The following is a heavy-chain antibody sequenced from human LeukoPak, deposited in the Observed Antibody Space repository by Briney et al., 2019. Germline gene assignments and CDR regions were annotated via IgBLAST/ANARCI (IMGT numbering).Heavy chain of an antibody. CDR3: ARGPYLQDIVATIIKF. J-gene: IGHJ4*02. V-gene: IGHV3-21*01. CDR1: GFTFSSYS. D-gene: IGHD5-12*01. Sequence: PGGSLRLSCAASGFTFSSYSMNWVRQAPGKGLEWVSSISSSSSYIYYADSVKGRFTISRDNAKNSPYLQMNSLRAEDTAVYYCARGPYLQDIVATIIKFWGQGTLVTVSS. CDR2: ISSSSSYI.